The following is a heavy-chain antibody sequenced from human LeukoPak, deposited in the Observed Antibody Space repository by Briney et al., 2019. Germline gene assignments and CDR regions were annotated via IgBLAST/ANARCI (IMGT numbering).Heavy chain of an antibody. D-gene: IGHD3-22*01. CDR1: GFTFSSYA. CDR2: ISGSGGST. CDR3: AKDWAGSDRRYYFDY. V-gene: IGHV3-23*01. J-gene: IGHJ4*02. Sequence: GGSVRLSCAASGFTFSSYAMGWVRQAPGKGLEWVSVISGSGGSTYYADSVKGRFTISRDNSQNTLYLQMNSLRAEDSAVYYCAKDWAGSDRRYYFDYWGQGTLVTVSS.